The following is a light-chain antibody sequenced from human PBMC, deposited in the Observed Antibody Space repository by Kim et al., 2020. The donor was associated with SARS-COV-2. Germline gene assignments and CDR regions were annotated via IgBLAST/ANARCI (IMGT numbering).Light chain of an antibody. Sequence: DIVITQTPLSSPVTLGQPASISCRSSQSLLHRDGNTYLSWFLQRPGQPPRLLIYKTSYRFSGVSDRFSGSGAGTDYTLKINRVEAEHVGIYCCMQAAHYPPSFGQETKLEI. J-gene: IGKJ2*03. CDR1: QSLLHRDGNTY. CDR2: KTS. V-gene: IGKV2-24*01. CDR3: MQAAHYPPS.